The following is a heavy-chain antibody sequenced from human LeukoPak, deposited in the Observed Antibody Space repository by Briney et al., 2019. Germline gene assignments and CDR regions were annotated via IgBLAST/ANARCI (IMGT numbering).Heavy chain of an antibody. CDR3: GVGASSASEFDY. D-gene: IGHD1-26*01. CDR1: GFTFSDYA. V-gene: IGHV3-21*01. J-gene: IGHJ4*02. CDR2: ITGSSYKK. Sequence: GGSLRLSCAASGFTFSDYALNWVRQAPGKGLEWISSITGSSYKKYYAESLKGRVTISRDNAKNSLYLQMDSLRAEDTAAYYCGVGASSASEFDYWGQGTLVTVSS.